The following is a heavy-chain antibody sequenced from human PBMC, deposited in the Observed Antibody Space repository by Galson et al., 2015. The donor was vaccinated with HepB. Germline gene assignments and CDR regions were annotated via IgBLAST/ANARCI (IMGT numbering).Heavy chain of an antibody. CDR1: GFSFTRYA. CDR3: AKDGIMVANNPYHLHY. D-gene: IGHD2-15*01. Sequence: SLRLSCAASGFSFTRYAMTWVRQAPGKGLEWVSSITSSGGNSYYTDSVKGRFTVSRDNSKNTLLLQLNSLRAEDTARYFCAKDGIMVANNPYHLHYWGQGTLVTVSS. V-gene: IGHV3-23*01. CDR2: ITSSGGNS. J-gene: IGHJ4*02.